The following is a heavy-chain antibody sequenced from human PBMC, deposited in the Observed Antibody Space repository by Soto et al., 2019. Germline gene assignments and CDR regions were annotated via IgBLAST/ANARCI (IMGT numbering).Heavy chain of an antibody. CDR2: INPYNGAT. CDR3: ATTSGHYSSAWQRLDV. D-gene: IGHD6-19*01. V-gene: IGHV1-2*02. Sequence: QVQLVQSGAEVKKPGASVKVSCKASGYTFTAYHVHWVRQAPGQGLEWMAWINPYNGATNYAQRFQDRVTLTSDTSISTAYMEINKLTSDDAAVYYCATTSGHYSSAWQRLDVWGRRTTVTVSS. J-gene: IGHJ6*02. CDR1: GYTFTAYH.